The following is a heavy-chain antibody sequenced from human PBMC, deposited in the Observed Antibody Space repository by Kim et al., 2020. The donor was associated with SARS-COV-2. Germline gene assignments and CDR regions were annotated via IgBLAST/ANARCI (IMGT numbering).Heavy chain of an antibody. CDR2: ITSDGNTT. CDR3: AREVASGYYFDY. V-gene: IGHV3-74*01. D-gene: IGHD2-15*01. J-gene: IGHJ4*02. CDR1: GFTFSDYY. Sequence: GGSLRLSCAASGFTFSDYYMHWVRQAPGKGLVWVSRITSDGNTTTYADSVKGRFTISRDSAKNTLFLQMISLRAEDTAVYYCAREVASGYYFDYWGQGTLVTVSS.